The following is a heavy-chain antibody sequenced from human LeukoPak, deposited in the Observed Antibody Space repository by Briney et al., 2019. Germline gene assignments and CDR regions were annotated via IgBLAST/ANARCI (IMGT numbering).Heavy chain of an antibody. CDR3: AKGPRGIAAAGSYMDV. CDR1: GYTFTSYA. V-gene: IGHV1-3*01. Sequence: ASVKVSCKASGYTFTSYAMHWVRQAPGQRLEWMGWINAGNGNTKYSQEFQGRVTMTRDTSISTAYMELSRLRSDDTAVYYCAKGPRGIAAAGSYMDVWGKGTTVTISS. J-gene: IGHJ6*03. CDR2: INAGNGNT. D-gene: IGHD6-13*01.